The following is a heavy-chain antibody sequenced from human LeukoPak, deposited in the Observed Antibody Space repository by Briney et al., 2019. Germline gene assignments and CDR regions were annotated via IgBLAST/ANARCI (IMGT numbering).Heavy chain of an antibody. V-gene: IGHV4-61*02. CDR3: AGNYYGSGSYYSEDRY. CDR2: IYTSGTT. J-gene: IGHJ4*02. Sequence: SETLSLTCTVSGGSISSGSYYWSWIRQPAGKGLEWIGRIYTSGTTNYNPSLKSRVTISVDTSKNQFSLKLSSVTAADTAVYYCAGNYYGSGSYYSEDRYWGQGTLVTVSS. D-gene: IGHD3-10*01. CDR1: GGSISSGSYY.